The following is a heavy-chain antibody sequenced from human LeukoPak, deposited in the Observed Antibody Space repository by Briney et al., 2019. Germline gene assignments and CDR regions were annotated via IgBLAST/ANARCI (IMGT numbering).Heavy chain of an antibody. D-gene: IGHD1-1*01. Sequence: PSETLSLTCTVSGYSISSGYYWDWIRQPPGKGLEWIGSIYRGGTTYYSPSLKSRVTISVDTSKNQFSLKLSSVTAADTAVYYCARERNWNLDYWGQGTLVTVSS. J-gene: IGHJ4*02. CDR1: GYSISSGYY. CDR2: IYRGGTT. V-gene: IGHV4-38-2*02. CDR3: ARERNWNLDY.